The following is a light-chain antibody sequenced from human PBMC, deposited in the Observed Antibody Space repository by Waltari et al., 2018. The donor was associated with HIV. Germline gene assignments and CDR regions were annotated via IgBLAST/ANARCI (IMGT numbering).Light chain of an antibody. V-gene: IGLV3-25*03. CDR1: ILANRN. CDR3: QSSYDTGNIWV. Sequence: SYEVTQPPSVSLSPGQTAKITCSGDILANRNGYWYQQKPGRAPVLVMYKGTERPSGIPGRFSGSTSGTTVTLTIRGVQAEDEADYYCQSSYDTGNIWVFGGGTKLTVL. J-gene: IGLJ3*02. CDR2: KGT.